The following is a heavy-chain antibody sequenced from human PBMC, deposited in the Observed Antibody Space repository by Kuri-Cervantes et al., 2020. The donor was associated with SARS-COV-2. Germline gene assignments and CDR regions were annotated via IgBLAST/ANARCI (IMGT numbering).Heavy chain of an antibody. Sequence: SETLSLTCTVSGGAISSGGYYWSWIRQPPGKGLEWIGYIYHSGSTYYNPSLKSRVTISVDRSKNQFSLKLSSVTAADTAVYYCARVNIELVLPTPQVYFYMDVWGKGTTVTVSS. CDR3: ARVNIELVLPTPQVYFYMDV. CDR1: GGAISSGGYY. CDR2: IYHSGST. J-gene: IGHJ6*03. V-gene: IGHV4-30-2*01. D-gene: IGHD2/OR15-2a*01.